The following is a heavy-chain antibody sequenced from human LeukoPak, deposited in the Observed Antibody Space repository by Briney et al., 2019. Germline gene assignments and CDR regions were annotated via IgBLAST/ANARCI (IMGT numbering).Heavy chain of an antibody. D-gene: IGHD5-18*01. CDR2: IYSGGST. Sequence: GGSLRLSCAASGFTVSDNYMTWVRQAPGKGLEWVSFIYSGGSTYYADSVKGRFTISRVNSKNTLYLQMNSLRGEDTAVYYCARDSGYRSVDYWGQGTLVTVSS. V-gene: IGHV3-66*01. J-gene: IGHJ4*02. CDR1: GFTVSDNY. CDR3: ARDSGYRSVDY.